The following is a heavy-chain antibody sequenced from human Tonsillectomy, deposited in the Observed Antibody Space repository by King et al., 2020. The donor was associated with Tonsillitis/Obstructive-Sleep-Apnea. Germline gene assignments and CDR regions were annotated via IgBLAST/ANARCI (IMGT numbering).Heavy chain of an antibody. J-gene: IGHJ2*01. CDR3: ARDSLEWYFDL. CDR2: ISSSGSTI. Sequence: EVQLVESGGGLVQPGGSLRLSCAASGFTFSSYEMNWVRQAPGKGLEWVSYISSSGSTIYYADSVRGRFTISRDNAKNSLYLQVNSLRAEDTAVYFCARDSLEWYFDLWGRGTLVSVSA. CDR1: GFTFSSYE. V-gene: IGHV3-48*03. D-gene: IGHD5-24*01.